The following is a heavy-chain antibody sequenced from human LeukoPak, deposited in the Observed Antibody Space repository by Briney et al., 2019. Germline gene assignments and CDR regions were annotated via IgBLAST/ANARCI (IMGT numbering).Heavy chain of an antibody. J-gene: IGHJ4*02. V-gene: IGHV3-48*03. CDR3: AREAAYSSSWHTAFDY. CDR2: ISSSGSTI. D-gene: IGHD6-13*01. Sequence: PGGSLRLSCAASGFTFSSYEMNWVRQAPGKGLEWVSYISSSGSTIYYADSVKGRFTISRDNAKNSLYLQMNSLRAEDTAVYYCAREAAYSSSWHTAFDYWGQGTLVTVSS. CDR1: GFTFSSYE.